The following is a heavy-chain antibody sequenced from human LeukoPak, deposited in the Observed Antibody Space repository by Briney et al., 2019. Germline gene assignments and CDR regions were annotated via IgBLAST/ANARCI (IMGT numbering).Heavy chain of an antibody. CDR3: AREGSSWYNVDY. J-gene: IGHJ4*02. D-gene: IGHD6-13*01. CDR2: INAGNGNT. Sequence: ASVKVSCKASGYTFTSYAMHWVRQAPGQRLEWMGWINAGNGNTKYSQKFQGRVTITRDTSASTAYMELSSLRSEDTAVYYCAREGSSWYNVDYWGKGTLVTVSS. CDR1: GYTFTSYA. V-gene: IGHV1-3*01.